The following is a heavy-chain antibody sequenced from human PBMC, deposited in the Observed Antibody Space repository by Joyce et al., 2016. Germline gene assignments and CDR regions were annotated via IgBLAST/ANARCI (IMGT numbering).Heavy chain of an antibody. CDR3: VRPRVAVAGTRWFDP. Sequence: EVQLLESGGGLVQPGGSLRLSCAASGFTFVGYAMSWVRRAPGKGLEWVSAIGAGSRGTHYADSVSGRFTISRDDSDNSLYLHMSGLRSDDTAVYYCVRPRVAVAGTRWFDPWGQGTLVTVSS. J-gene: IGHJ5*02. V-gene: IGHV3-23*01. CDR1: GFTFVGYA. D-gene: IGHD6-13*01. CDR2: IGAGSRGT.